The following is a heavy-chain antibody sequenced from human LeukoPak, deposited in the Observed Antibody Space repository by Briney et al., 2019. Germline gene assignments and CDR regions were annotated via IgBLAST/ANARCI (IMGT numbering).Heavy chain of an antibody. J-gene: IGHJ4*02. CDR2: IYYSGST. V-gene: IGHV4-39*07. CDR1: GGSISSSSYY. D-gene: IGHD3-22*01. Sequence: SETLSLTCTVSGGSISSSSYYWGWIRQPPGKGLEWIGSIYYSGSTYYNPSLKSRVTISVDTSKNQFSLKLSSVTAADTAVYYCARDEGWDYYDSSGFDCWGQGTLITVSS. CDR3: ARDEGWDYYDSSGFDC.